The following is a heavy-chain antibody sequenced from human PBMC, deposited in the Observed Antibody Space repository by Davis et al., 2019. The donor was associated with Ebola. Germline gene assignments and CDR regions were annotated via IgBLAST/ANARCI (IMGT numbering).Heavy chain of an antibody. Sequence: GESLKISCKGSRYSFTSYWISWVRQMPGKGLEWMGRIDPSDSYTNYSPSFQGHVTISADKSISTAYLQWSSLKASDTAMYYCARDVLVPAANYYYGMDVWGQGTTVTVSS. J-gene: IGHJ6*02. D-gene: IGHD2-2*01. CDR2: IDPSDSYT. V-gene: IGHV5-10-1*01. CDR3: ARDVLVPAANYYYGMDV. CDR1: RYSFTSYW.